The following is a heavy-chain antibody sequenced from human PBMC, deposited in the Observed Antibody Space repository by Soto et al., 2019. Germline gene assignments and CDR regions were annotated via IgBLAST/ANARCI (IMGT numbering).Heavy chain of an antibody. D-gene: IGHD3-22*01. V-gene: IGHV1-69*13. CDR2: IIPIFGAP. CDR3: ARGNAYHYDSSGYISPFQH. Sequence: ASVKVSCKASGGSFSSYSINWMRQAPGQGLAWMGGIIPIFGAPNYAREFQGRVTITADESTSTVYMELSSLRSEDTAVYYCARGNAYHYDSSGYISPFQHWGQGTLVTVSS. CDR1: GGSFSSYS. J-gene: IGHJ4*02.